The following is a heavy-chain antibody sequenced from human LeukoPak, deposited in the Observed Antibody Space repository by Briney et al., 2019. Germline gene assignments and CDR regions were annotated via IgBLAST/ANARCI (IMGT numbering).Heavy chain of an antibody. D-gene: IGHD3-9*01. CDR1: GFTFRSYS. Sequence: GGSLRLSCAASGFTFRSYSMNWVRQAPGKGLEWVSSISGNSTYIYFADSVKGRFTISRDNAKNSLYLQMNSLRAEDTAVYFCARVGALTGYYIVYWGQGTLVTVSS. CDR2: ISGNSTYI. CDR3: ARVGALTGYYIVY. V-gene: IGHV3-21*01. J-gene: IGHJ4*02.